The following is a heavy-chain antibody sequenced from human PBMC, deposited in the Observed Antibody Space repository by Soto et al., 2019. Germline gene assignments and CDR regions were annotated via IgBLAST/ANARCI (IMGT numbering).Heavy chain of an antibody. Sequence: ASVKVSCKASGYTFTGYYMHWVRQAPGQGLEWMGWINPNSGGTNYAQKFQGWVTMTRDTSISTAYMELSRLRSDDTAVYYCARVSGSGSYYNVAYYFDYWGQGTLVTVSS. CDR1: GYTFTGYY. CDR2: INPNSGGT. CDR3: ARVSGSGSYYNVAYYFDY. J-gene: IGHJ4*02. D-gene: IGHD3-10*01. V-gene: IGHV1-2*04.